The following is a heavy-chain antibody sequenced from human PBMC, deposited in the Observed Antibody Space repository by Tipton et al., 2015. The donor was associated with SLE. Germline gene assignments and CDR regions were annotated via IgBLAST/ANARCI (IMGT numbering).Heavy chain of an antibody. J-gene: IGHJ4*02. V-gene: IGHV4-31*03. CDR3: ARDLTGLGFDY. CDR2: TYYSGNT. Sequence: TLSLTCTVSGGSISSGGYYWSWIRQHPGKGLEWIGYTYYSGNTYYNPSLKSRVTISVDTSENQFSLKLSSVTAADTAVYYCARDLTGLGFDYWGQGTLVTVSS. D-gene: IGHD1-20*01. CDR1: GGSISSGGYY.